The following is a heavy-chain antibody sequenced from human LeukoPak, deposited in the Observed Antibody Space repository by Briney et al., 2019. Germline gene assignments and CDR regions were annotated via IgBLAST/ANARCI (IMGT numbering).Heavy chain of an antibody. Sequence: GGSLRLSCAASGFTFSSYAMHWVRQAPGKGLEWVAVISNDGTDKHYADSVKGRFTISRDNSKNTLYLQLNSLKTEDTAVYYCTTDRRYCSSSSCTPLDYWGQGTLVTVSS. D-gene: IGHD2-2*01. CDR3: TTDRRYCSSSSCTPLDY. V-gene: IGHV3-30-3*02. CDR2: ISNDGTDK. J-gene: IGHJ4*02. CDR1: GFTFSSYA.